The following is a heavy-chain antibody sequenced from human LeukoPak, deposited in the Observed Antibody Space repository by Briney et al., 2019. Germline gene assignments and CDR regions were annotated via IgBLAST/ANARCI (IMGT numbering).Heavy chain of an antibody. Sequence: SETLSLTCAVYGGSFSDYYWSWIRQPPDKGLEWIGEINHSGSTNYNPSLKSRVTISVDTSKNQFSLKLSSVTAADTGVLEVLAATVFDYWGQGTLVTVSS. CDR2: INHSGST. D-gene: IGHD2-15*01. V-gene: IGHV4-34*01. CDR3: LAATVFDY. CDR1: GGSFSDYY. J-gene: IGHJ4*02.